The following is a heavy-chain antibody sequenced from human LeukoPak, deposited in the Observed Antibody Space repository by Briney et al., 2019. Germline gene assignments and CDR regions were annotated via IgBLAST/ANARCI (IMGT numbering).Heavy chain of an antibody. J-gene: IGHJ4*02. CDR1: GFTFSSYA. V-gene: IGHV3-30*01. CDR2: ISYDGSNK. CDR3: ARGRIRFLEWLLYSVFGY. D-gene: IGHD3-3*01. Sequence: PGRSLRLSCAASGFTFSSYAMHWVRQAPGKGLEWVAVISYDGSNKYYADSVKGRFTISRDNSKNTLYLQMNSLRAEDTAAYYCARGRIRFLEWLLYSVFGYWGQGTLVTVSS.